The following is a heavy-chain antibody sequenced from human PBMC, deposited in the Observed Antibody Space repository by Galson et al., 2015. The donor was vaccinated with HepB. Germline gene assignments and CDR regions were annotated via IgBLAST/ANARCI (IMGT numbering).Heavy chain of an antibody. V-gene: IGHV3-30*04. CDR2: ISYDGSNK. Sequence: SLRLSCAASGFTFSSYAMHWVRQAPGKGLEWVAVISYDGSNKYYADSVKGRFTISRDNSKNTLYLQMNSLRAEDTAVYYCARDGGEWELLRTGNWYFDLWGRGTLVTVSS. CDR1: GFTFSSYA. J-gene: IGHJ2*01. CDR3: ARDGGEWELLRTGNWYFDL. D-gene: IGHD1-26*01.